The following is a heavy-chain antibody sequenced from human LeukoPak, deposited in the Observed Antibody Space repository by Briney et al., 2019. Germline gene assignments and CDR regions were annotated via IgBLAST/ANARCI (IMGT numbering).Heavy chain of an antibody. J-gene: IGHJ6*04. Sequence: PSETLSLTCAVYGGSFSGYYWSWIRQPPGKGLEWIGEINHSGSTNYKPPLKSRVTISVDTSKNQFSLKLSSVTAADTAVYYCARDPGGYCSSTSCYYYGMDVWGKGTTVTVSS. D-gene: IGHD2-2*01. CDR2: INHSGST. CDR3: ARDPGGYCSSTSCYYYGMDV. V-gene: IGHV4-34*01. CDR1: GGSFSGYY.